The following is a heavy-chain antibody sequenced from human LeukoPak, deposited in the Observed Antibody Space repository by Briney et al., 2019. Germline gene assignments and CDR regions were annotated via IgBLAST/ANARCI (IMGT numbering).Heavy chain of an antibody. CDR2: IRSSGAIT. CDR1: GFTFSTYG. CDR3: AKDLTPYYYGSGSYQSLDY. D-gene: IGHD3-10*01. V-gene: IGHV3-23*01. J-gene: IGHJ4*02. Sequence: GGTLRLSCAASGFTFSTYGMNWVRQAPGKGLEWVSGIRSSGAITYYADSVKGRFTISRDNSKNTLYLQMDSLRAEDTAVYYCAKDLTPYYYGSGSYQSLDYWGQGTLVTVSS.